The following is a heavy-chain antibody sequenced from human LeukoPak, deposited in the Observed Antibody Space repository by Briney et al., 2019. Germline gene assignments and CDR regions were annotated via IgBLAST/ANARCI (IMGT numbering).Heavy chain of an antibody. CDR2: IWYDGSKK. D-gene: IGHD6-19*01. CDR1: GFSFSAYG. Sequence: GGSLRLSCAASGFSFSAYGMHWLRQAPGKGLEWVAVIWYDGSKKFHADSVKGRFTISRDDSKNTLYLQMNSLRADDTAVYYCARDGGSGLDYWGQGTLVPVSS. V-gene: IGHV3-33*01. J-gene: IGHJ4*02. CDR3: ARDGGSGLDY.